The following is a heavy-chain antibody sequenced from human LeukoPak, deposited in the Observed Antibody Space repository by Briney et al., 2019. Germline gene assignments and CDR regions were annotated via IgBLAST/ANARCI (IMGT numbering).Heavy chain of an antibody. CDR3: TKAASGSSSVNWFDP. D-gene: IGHD6-6*01. CDR1: GYTFTSYG. Sequence: GASVKVSCEASGYTFTSYGISWVRQAPGQGLEWMGVMNPGSDYTTYARKFQGRVTMTNDTSTSTVYMELSSLKSEDTAVYYCTKAASGSSSVNWFDPWGQGTLVTVSS. CDR2: MNPGSDYT. V-gene: IGHV1-18*01. J-gene: IGHJ5*02.